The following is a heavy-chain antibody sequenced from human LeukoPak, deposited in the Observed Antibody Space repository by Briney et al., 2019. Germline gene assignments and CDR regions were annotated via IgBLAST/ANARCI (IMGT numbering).Heavy chain of an antibody. V-gene: IGHV3-48*03. D-gene: IGHD2-2*01. CDR1: GFTFSSYE. CDR3: ARDGLYCTSTNCYEGEYYFDY. CDR2: ISSSGTTI. Sequence: PPGGSLRLSCAASGFTFSSYEMNWVRQAPGKGLEWVSYISSSGTTIYYADSVRGRFTISRDNAKNSLYLQMNSLRAEDTAVYYCARDGLYCTSTNCYEGEYYFDYWGQGTLVTVSS. J-gene: IGHJ4*02.